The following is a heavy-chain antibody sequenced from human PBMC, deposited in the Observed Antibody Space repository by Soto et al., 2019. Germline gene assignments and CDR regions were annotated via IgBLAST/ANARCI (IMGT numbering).Heavy chain of an antibody. J-gene: IGHJ6*02. CDR3: AKSRASMVRGVVLYYGMDV. CDR1: GFTFSSYG. CDR2: ISFDGSKE. Sequence: QVQLVESGGGVVQPGRSLRLSCAASGFTFSSYGVHWVRQAPGKGLEWVTVISFDGSKEYYADSVKGRFTISRDNSKNTLYLQMNSLTIEDTAVYYCAKSRASMVRGVVLYYGMDVWGHGTTVSVSS. D-gene: IGHD3-10*01. V-gene: IGHV3-30*18.